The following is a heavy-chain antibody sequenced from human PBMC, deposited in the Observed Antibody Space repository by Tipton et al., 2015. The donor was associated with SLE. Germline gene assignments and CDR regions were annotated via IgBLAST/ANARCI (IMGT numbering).Heavy chain of an antibody. J-gene: IGHJ4*02. CDR3: ARQSSSMVPFDY. V-gene: IGHV4-38-2*02. Sequence: TLSLTCTVSGYSISSGYYWGWIRQPPGKGLEWIGNIYYSGSTYYNPSLKSRVIISVDTSKNQFSLKLTSVTAADTAVYYCARQSSSMVPFDYWGQGTLVTVSS. CDR2: IYYSGST. D-gene: IGHD6-13*01. CDR1: GYSISSGYY.